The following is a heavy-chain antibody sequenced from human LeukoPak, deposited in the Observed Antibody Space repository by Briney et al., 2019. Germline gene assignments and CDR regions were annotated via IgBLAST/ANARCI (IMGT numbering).Heavy chain of an antibody. CDR3: ARAAVGASYDY. V-gene: IGHV3-7*01. D-gene: IGHD1-26*01. CDR2: IKQEGSEK. CDR1: GFTFSSYW. J-gene: IGHJ4*02. Sequence: PGGSLRLSCAASGFTFSSYWMSWVRQAPGKGLEWVANIKQEGSEKSYVDSVKGRFTISRDNARNSLYLQMNSLRAEDTAVYYCARAAVGASYDYWGQGTLVTVSS.